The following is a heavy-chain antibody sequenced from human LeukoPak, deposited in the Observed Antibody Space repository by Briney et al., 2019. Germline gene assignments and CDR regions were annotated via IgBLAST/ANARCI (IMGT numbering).Heavy chain of an antibody. Sequence: SVKVSCKASGGTFSSYAISWVRQAPGQGLEWMGGIIPIFGTANYAQKFQGRVTITADKSTSTAYMELSSLRSEDTAVYYCARTAATVTTFKDWFDPWGQGTLVTVSS. D-gene: IGHD4-17*01. V-gene: IGHV1-69*06. CDR1: GGTFSSYA. CDR2: IIPIFGTA. J-gene: IGHJ5*02. CDR3: ARTAATVTTFKDWFDP.